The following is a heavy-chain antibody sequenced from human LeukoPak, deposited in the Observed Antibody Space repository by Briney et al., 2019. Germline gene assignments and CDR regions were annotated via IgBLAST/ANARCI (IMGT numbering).Heavy chain of an antibody. J-gene: IGHJ6*02. CDR2: IYYSGST. D-gene: IGHD4-17*01. CDR1: GGSISSSSYY. V-gene: IGHV4-39*07. Sequence: SETLSLTCTVSGGSISSSSYYWGWIRQPPGTGLEWIGSIYYSGSTYYNPSLKSRVTISVDTSKNQFSLKLSSVTAADTAVYYCARGPVPSVTTRDYYYGMDVWGQGTTVTVSS. CDR3: ARGPVPSVTTRDYYYGMDV.